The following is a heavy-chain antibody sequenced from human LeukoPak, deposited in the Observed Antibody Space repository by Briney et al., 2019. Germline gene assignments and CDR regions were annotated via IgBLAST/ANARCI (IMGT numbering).Heavy chain of an antibody. CDR1: GFTFSDYY. J-gene: IGHJ4*02. Sequence: GGSLRLSCAASGFTFSDYYMSWIRQAPGKGLEWISYISSSSSTMYYADSVKGRFAISRDNAKNSLYLQMNSLRAEDMALYYCAKGYSGSYPIYYFDYWGQGTLVTVSS. V-gene: IGHV3-11*01. D-gene: IGHD1-26*01. CDR3: AKGYSGSYPIYYFDY. CDR2: ISSSSSTM.